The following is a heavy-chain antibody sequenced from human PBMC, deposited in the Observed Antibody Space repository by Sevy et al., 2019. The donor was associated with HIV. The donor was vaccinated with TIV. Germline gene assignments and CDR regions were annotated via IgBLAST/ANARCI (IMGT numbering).Heavy chain of an antibody. Sequence: ASVKVSCKASGGTFSSYAISWVRQAPGQGLEWMGGIIPIFGTENYAQKFQGRVTITADESTSTAYMELSSLRSEDTAVYYCARGRGILTGYYPAQYYDGMDVWGQGTTVTVSS. V-gene: IGHV1-69*13. D-gene: IGHD3-9*01. CDR1: GGTFSSYA. CDR3: ARGRGILTGYYPAQYYDGMDV. J-gene: IGHJ6*02. CDR2: IIPIFGTE.